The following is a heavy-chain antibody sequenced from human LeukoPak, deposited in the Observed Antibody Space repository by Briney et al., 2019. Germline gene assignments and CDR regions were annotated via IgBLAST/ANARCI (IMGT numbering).Heavy chain of an antibody. CDR3: ARADGSGSFYGMDV. V-gene: IGHV1-2*04. Sequence: ASVKVSCKASGYTFTGYYMHWVRQAPGQGLEWVGWINPNSGGTNYAQKFQGWVTMTRDTSISTAYMELSRLRSDDTGVYYCARADGSGSFYGMDVWGQGTTVTVSS. D-gene: IGHD3-10*01. J-gene: IGHJ6*02. CDR2: INPNSGGT. CDR1: GYTFTGYY.